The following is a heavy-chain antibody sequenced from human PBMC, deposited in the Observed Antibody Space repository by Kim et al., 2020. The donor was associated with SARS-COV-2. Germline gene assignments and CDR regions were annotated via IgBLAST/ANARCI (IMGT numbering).Heavy chain of an antibody. CDR2: T. D-gene: IGHD6-13*01. V-gene: IGHV4-39*01. Sequence: TYYNPPLKSGVTMSVDTSKNQFSLKLSAVTAADTAVYYCASLSVLAAAGSWGQGTLVTVSS. CDR3: ASLSVLAAAGS. J-gene: IGHJ5*02.